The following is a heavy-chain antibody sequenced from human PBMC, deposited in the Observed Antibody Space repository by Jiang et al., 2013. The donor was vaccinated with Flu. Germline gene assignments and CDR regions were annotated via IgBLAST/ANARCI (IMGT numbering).Heavy chain of an antibody. D-gene: IGHD3-16*01. CDR3: ARGEASNNYGSPAHLDY. V-gene: IGHV1-46*04. Sequence: GAEVKKPGATVKISCKTSGYTFTHYYIHWVRQAPGQGLEWVGIINPDTGKGSYEQKLQGRVTMTRDTSTSTVYMELRSLKSEDTAVFYCARGEASNNYGSPAHLDYWGQGTPGHRLL. CDR1: GYTFTHYY. CDR2: INPDTGKG. J-gene: IGHJ4*02.